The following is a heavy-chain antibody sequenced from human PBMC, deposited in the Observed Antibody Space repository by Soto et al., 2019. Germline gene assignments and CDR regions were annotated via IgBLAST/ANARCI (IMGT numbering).Heavy chain of an antibody. Sequence: QVQLVQSGAGVKKPGSSVKVSCKAPGGTFSSYAINWVRQAPGQGLEWMGGIIPIFGAANYAQKFQGRVTITADESTTTAYMELSSLRSEDTAVYYCARGAGYYDSSGYYYRAFDIWGQGTMVTVSS. V-gene: IGHV1-69*01. D-gene: IGHD3-22*01. CDR1: GGTFSSYA. CDR3: ARGAGYYDSSGYYYRAFDI. J-gene: IGHJ3*02. CDR2: IIPIFGAA.